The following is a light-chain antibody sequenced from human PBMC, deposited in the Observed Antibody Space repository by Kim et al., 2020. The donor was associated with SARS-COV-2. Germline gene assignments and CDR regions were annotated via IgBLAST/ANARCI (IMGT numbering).Light chain of an antibody. CDR2: WAS. CDR3: QQYFSSLYN. V-gene: IGKV4-1*01. CDR1: QSVLYSSNNKNF. Sequence: RDTINCKSSQSVLYSSNNKNFLAWYQQKPGQSPKVLIYWASPRESGVPARFSGSGSATDFTLTISSLQAEDVAVYFCQQYFSSLYNFGQGTKLEI. J-gene: IGKJ2*01.